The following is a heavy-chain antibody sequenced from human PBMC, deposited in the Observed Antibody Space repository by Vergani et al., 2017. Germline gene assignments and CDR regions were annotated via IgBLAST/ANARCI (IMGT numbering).Heavy chain of an antibody. CDR1: GGTFSSYA. V-gene: IGHV1-69*01. D-gene: IGHD2-2*01. CDR3: ARVHGRDCSSTICPPDYYYYMDV. Sequence: QVQLVQSGAEVKKPGSSVKVSCKASGGTFSSYAISWVRQAPGQGLEWMGGIIPIFGTANYAQKFQGRVTITADESTSTAYMELSSLRSEDTAVYYCARVHGRDCSSTICPPDYYYYMDVWGKGTTVTVSS. CDR2: IIPIFGTA. J-gene: IGHJ6*03.